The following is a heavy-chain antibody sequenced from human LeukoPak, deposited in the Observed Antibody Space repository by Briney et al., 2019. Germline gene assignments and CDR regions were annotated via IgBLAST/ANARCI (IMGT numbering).Heavy chain of an antibody. CDR2: ISYDGSNK. D-gene: IGHD6-13*01. V-gene: IGHV3-30*04. Sequence: PGGSLRLSCAASGFTFSSYAMHWVRQAPGKGLEWVAVISYDGSNKYYADSVKGRFTISRDNSKNTLYLQMNSLRAEDTAVYYCARVRQLVLLQGWFDPWGQGTLVTVSS. J-gene: IGHJ5*02. CDR1: GFTFSSYA. CDR3: ARVRQLVLLQGWFDP.